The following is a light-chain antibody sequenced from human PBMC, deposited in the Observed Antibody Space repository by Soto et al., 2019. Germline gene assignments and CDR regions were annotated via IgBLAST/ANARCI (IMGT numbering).Light chain of an antibody. CDR2: DTS. CDR1: QTVGSY. V-gene: IGKV3-20*01. J-gene: IGKJ1*01. Sequence: EIVLTQSPATLSLSPGERATLSCRASQTVGSYLAWFRQTPGQAPRLLIYDTSIRATGIPDRFSGSGSGTDFTLTISRLEPEDFAVYYCQQYGSSTGTFGQGTKVDIK. CDR3: QQYGSSTGT.